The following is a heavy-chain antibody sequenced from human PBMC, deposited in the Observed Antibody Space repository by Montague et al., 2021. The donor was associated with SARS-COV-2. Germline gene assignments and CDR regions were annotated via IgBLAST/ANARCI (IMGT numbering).Heavy chain of an antibody. V-gene: IGHV4-4*09. CDR3: ARRGYYDSAGYHWHLDL. D-gene: IGHD3-22*01. CDR2: ISSNGKT. Sequence: SETLSLTCTVSGGSINDHYRSWIRQSPGKGLEWIGYISSNGKTNYNPPLKSRVTLSADASRNEFSLKPDSVTAADTAVYFCARRGYYDSAGYHWHLDLWGRGMLVTVSS. J-gene: IGHJ2*01. CDR1: GGSINDHY.